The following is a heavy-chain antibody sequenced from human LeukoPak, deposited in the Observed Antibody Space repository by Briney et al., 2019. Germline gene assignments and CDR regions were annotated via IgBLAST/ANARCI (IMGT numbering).Heavy chain of an antibody. V-gene: IGHV3-74*01. J-gene: IGHJ4*02. CDR1: GFIFSSYW. D-gene: IGHD4-11*01. CDR3: ARVRPGSNYVDFDY. Sequence: GGSLRLSCAASGFIFSSYWMHWVRQVPGKGLVWVSRIKSDGSSTSYADSVKGRFTISRDNSKSTLYLQMNSLRAEDTAVYYCARVRPGSNYVDFDYWGQGTLVTVSS. CDR2: IKSDGSST.